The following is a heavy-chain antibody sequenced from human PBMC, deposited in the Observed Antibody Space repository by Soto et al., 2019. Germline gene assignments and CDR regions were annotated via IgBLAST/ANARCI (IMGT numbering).Heavy chain of an antibody. J-gene: IGHJ4*02. CDR2: ISAYNGNT. CDR3: ARDIMITFGGVITYDY. D-gene: IGHD3-16*02. CDR1: GYTFTSYG. Sequence: GASVKVSCKASGYTFTSYGISWVRQAPGQGLEWMGWISAYNGNTNYAQKLQGRVTMTTDTSTSTAYMELRSLRSDDTAVYYCARDIMITFGGVITYDYWGQETLVTVSS. V-gene: IGHV1-18*01.